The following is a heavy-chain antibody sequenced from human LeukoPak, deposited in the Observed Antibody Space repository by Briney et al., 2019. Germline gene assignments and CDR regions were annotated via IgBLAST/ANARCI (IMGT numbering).Heavy chain of an antibody. Sequence: SETLSLTCAVNGGTYSGCHWNWIRQPPGKGREWIGEINHSGTTNYNPSLKSRVTISVDTSKNQFSLKLSSVTAADTAVYYCARDLGPYFDYWGQGTLVTVSS. CDR3: ARDLGPYFDY. CDR1: GGTYSGCH. CDR2: INHSGTT. D-gene: IGHD1-26*01. J-gene: IGHJ4*02. V-gene: IGHV4-34*01.